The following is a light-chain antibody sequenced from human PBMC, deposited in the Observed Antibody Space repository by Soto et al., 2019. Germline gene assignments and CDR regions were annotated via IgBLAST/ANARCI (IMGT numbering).Light chain of an antibody. J-gene: IGKJ1*01. CDR3: QQYNTYSRT. CDR1: QSVSSTY. Sequence: EIVLPQSPVTLSMSPCERANSSCRASQSVSSTYLIWYQQKPGQAPRLLIYGASTRATGIPARFSGSGSGTEFTLTISSLQSDDIATYYCQQYNTYSRTFGQGTKVDI. V-gene: IGKV3-15*01. CDR2: GAS.